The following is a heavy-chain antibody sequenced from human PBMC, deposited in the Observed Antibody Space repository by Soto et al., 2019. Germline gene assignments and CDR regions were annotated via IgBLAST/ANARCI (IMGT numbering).Heavy chain of an antibody. Sequence: SETLSLTCTVSGGSISSGDYYWSWIRQPPGKGLEWIGYIYYSGSTYYNPSLKSRVTISVDTSKNQFSLKLSSVTAADTAVYNCARVPEMATKARDAFDILGQGTTVTVSS. CDR1: GGSISSGDYY. J-gene: IGHJ3*02. V-gene: IGHV4-30-4*01. CDR3: ARVPEMATKARDAFDI. D-gene: IGHD5-12*01. CDR2: IYYSGST.